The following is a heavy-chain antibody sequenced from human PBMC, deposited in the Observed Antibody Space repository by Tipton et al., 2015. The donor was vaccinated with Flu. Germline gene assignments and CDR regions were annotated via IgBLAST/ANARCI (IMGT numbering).Heavy chain of an antibody. CDR1: GFTFSYYW. CDR3: ARENLNTFEY. CDR2: IKQDGSEK. J-gene: IGHJ4*02. D-gene: IGHD1/OR15-1a*01. V-gene: IGHV3-7*01. Sequence: GSLRLSCAASGFTFSYYWMSWVRQAPGKGLEWVANIKQDGSEKSFVSSVEGRFTISRDNAENSLYLQMNSLRVEDTAVYYCARENLNTFEYLGQGTLVIVSS.